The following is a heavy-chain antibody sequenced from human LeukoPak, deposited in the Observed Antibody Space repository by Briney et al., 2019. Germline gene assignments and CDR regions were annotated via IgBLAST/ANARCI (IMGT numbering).Heavy chain of an antibody. D-gene: IGHD2-15*01. V-gene: IGHV4-30-4*01. J-gene: IGHJ4*02. CDR3: ARDGVRLPLDY. Sequence: SQTRSLTCTVSGGSISSGDYYWSWIRQPPGKGPEWIGYIYYSGSTYYNPSLKSRVTISVDTSKNQFSLKLSSVTAADTAVYYCARDGVRLPLDYWGQGTLVTVSS. CDR2: IYYSGST. CDR1: GGSISSGDYY.